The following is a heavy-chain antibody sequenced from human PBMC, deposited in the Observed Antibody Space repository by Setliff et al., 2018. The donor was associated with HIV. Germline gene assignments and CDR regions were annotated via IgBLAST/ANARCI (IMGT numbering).Heavy chain of an antibody. CDR3: AGYDYGDYLRY. CDR2: LIPILGIA. V-gene: IGHV1-69*10. Sequence: SVKVSCKASGGTFRSFAISWVRQAPGQGLEWMGGLIPILGIANHAQNFQGRVTITADESTSTAYMELSSLRSEDTAVYYCAGYDYGDYLRYWGQGTLVTV. J-gene: IGHJ4*02. CDR1: GGTFRSFA. D-gene: IGHD4-17*01.